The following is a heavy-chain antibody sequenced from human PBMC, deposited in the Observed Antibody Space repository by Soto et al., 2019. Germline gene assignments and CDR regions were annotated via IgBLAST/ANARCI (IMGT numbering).Heavy chain of an antibody. J-gene: IGHJ4*02. CDR3: AKMSGSQYVPPDY. D-gene: IGHD3-3*01. CDR2: IYPGDSDT. Sequence: PGESLKISCNGSGYSFTSYWIGWVRQMPGKGLEWMGIIYPGDSDTRYSPSFQGQVTISADKSISTAYLQWSSLKASDTAMYYCAKMSGSQYVPPDYWGQGTLVTVSS. CDR1: GYSFTSYW. V-gene: IGHV5-51*01.